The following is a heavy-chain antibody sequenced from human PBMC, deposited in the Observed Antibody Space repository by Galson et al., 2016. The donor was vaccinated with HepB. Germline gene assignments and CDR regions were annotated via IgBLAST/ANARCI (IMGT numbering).Heavy chain of an antibody. D-gene: IGHD3-22*01. CDR3: AKGAPYYYDSSGYYGPGDF. V-gene: IGHV3-23*01. Sequence: SLRLSCAASGFTFSDYALNWDRQAPGKGLEWVSTISGRGGGTYYADSVKGRFTISRDNSKNTLFLQMNSLRAEDTARYYCAKGAPYYYDSSGYYGPGDFWGQGTQVTVSS. CDR1: GFTFSDYA. CDR2: ISGRGGGT. J-gene: IGHJ4*02.